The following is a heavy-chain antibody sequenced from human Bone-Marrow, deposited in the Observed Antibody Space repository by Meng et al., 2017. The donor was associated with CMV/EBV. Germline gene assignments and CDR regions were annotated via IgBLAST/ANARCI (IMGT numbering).Heavy chain of an antibody. J-gene: IGHJ3*02. D-gene: IGHD3-3*01. CDR2: IKQDGSEK. CDR1: GFTINRYW. Sequence: GESLKISCAASGFTINRYWMNWVRQAPGKGLEWVANIKQDGSEKYYVDSVKGRFTISRDNAKNSLYLQMNSLRAEDTAVYYCARQGYDFWSGLRAGAFDIWGQGTMVTVSS. V-gene: IGHV3-7*01. CDR3: ARQGYDFWSGLRAGAFDI.